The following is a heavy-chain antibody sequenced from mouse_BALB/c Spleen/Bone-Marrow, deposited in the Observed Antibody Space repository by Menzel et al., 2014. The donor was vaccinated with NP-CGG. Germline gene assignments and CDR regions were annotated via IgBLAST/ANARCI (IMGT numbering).Heavy chain of an antibody. J-gene: IGHJ3*01. V-gene: IGHV5-9-2*01. CDR3: ARHAYYDQTEVSFVY. D-gene: IGHD2-4*01. CDR2: ISGGSSYT. CDR1: GFSFNSYG. Sequence: EVQRVESGGGLVKSGGSLKLSCAASGFSFNSYGMSWVRQTPEKRLEWVATISGGSSYTFYPDSVKGRFTISRDNAKNNLYLQLSSLRSEDTALYYCARHAYYDQTEVSFVYWGQGTLVTVSA.